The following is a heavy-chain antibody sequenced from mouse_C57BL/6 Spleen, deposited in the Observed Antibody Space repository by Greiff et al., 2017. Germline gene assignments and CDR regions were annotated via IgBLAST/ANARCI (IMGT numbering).Heavy chain of an antibody. CDR1: GYTFTDYE. CDR2: IDPEPGGT. CDR3: TRPYGSSPWFAY. V-gene: IGHV1-15*01. Sequence: VQLQQSGAELVRPGASVTLSCKASGYTFTDYEMHWVKQTPVHGLEWIGAIDPEPGGTAYNQKFKGKAILTADKSSSTAYMELRSLTSEDSAVYYCTRPYGSSPWFAYWGQGTLVTVSA. J-gene: IGHJ3*01. D-gene: IGHD1-1*01.